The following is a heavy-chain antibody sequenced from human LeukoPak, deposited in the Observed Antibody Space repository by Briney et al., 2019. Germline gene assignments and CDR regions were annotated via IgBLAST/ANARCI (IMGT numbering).Heavy chain of an antibody. CDR2: IYYSGST. CDR3: ARSPTGHDAFDI. Sequence: SETLSLTCTVSGDSISSSSYYWGWIRQPPGKGLEWIGYIYYSGSTNYNPSLKSRVTISVDTSKNQFSLKLSSVTAADTAVYYCARSPTGHDAFDIWGQGTMVTVSS. J-gene: IGHJ3*02. CDR1: GDSISSSSYY. V-gene: IGHV4-61*05.